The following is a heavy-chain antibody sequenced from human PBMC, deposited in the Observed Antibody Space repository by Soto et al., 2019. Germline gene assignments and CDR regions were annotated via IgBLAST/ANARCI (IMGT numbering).Heavy chain of an antibody. D-gene: IGHD2-2*01. CDR2: ISYDGSNK. V-gene: IGHV3-30-3*01. J-gene: IGHJ6*02. CDR3: ARDRGDRAAIAYYYYYGMDV. Sequence: VRQAPGKWLEWVAVISYDGSNKYYADSVKGLFTISRDNSKNTLYLQMNSLRAEDTAVYYCARDRGDRAAIAYYYYYGMDVWGQGNTVTVSS.